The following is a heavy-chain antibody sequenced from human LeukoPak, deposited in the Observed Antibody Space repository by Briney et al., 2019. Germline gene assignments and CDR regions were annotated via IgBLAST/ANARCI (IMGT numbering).Heavy chain of an antibody. CDR3: ARVGCSSTSCQGHYYYYGMDV. J-gene: IGHJ6*02. CDR1: GYTFTSYY. D-gene: IGHD2-2*01. V-gene: IGHV1-46*01. Sequence: GASVKVSCKASGYTFTSYYMHWVRQAPGQGLEWMGIINPSGGSTSYAQKFQGRVTMTRDTSTSTVYMELSSLRSEDTAVYYCARVGCSSTSCQGHYYYYGMDVWGQGTTVTVSS. CDR2: INPSGGST.